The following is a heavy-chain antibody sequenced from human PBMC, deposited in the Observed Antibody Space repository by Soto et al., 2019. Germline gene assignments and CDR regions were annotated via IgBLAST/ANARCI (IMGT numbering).Heavy chain of an antibody. CDR2: ISSSSSYI. CDR1: GFTFRSDS. J-gene: IGHJ4*02. V-gene: IGHV3-21*01. D-gene: IGHD6-13*01. CDR3: ARDRGTSSLNY. Sequence: EVQLVESGGGLVKPGGSLRLSCAASGFTFRSDSMNRVRQAPGKGLEWVSSISSSSSYIYYADSVKGRFTISRDNAKNSLSLQMNSLRAEDTAVYYCARDRGTSSLNYWGQGTLVTVSS.